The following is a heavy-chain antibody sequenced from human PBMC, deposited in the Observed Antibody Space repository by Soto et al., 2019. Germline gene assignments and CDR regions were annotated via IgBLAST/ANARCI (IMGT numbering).Heavy chain of an antibody. J-gene: IGHJ5*02. CDR3: ARQPTTGDTDLWFDP. D-gene: IGHD2-21*01. Sequence: SETLSLTCNVSGGSISTSRSYWAWIRQPPGKGLEWLANIFYSGSTYYNPSLASRVTVSVDTSKDEFSLKLRSVTAADTAVYYCARQPTTGDTDLWFDPWGQGTLVTVSS. CDR1: GGSISTSRSY. V-gene: IGHV4-39*01. CDR2: IFYSGST.